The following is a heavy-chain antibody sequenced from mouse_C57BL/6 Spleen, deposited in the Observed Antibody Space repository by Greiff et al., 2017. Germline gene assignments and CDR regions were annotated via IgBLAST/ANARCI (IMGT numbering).Heavy chain of an antibody. J-gene: IGHJ1*03. CDR3: ARASMITTWYFDV. CDR1: GFTFSSYA. CDR2: ISDGGSYT. Sequence: EVKLVESGGGLVKPGGSLKLSCAASGFTFSSYAMSWVRQTPEKRLEWVATISDGGSYTYYPDNVKGRFTISRANAKNNLYLQMSHLKSEDTAMYYCARASMITTWYFDVWGTGTTVTVSS. V-gene: IGHV5-4*03. D-gene: IGHD2-4*01.